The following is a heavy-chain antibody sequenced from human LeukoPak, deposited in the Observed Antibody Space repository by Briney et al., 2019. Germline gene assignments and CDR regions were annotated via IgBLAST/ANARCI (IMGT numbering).Heavy chain of an antibody. CDR3: ARDQGTSTTAPKRKGRFDP. J-gene: IGHJ5*02. Sequence: PGGSLRLSCAASGFTFSSYWMSWVRQAPGKGLEWVANIQQGGSEKYYVDSVKGRFTISRDNAKNSLFLQMNSLRDEDTAVYYCARDQGTSTTAPKRKGRFDPWGQGTLVTVSS. V-gene: IGHV3-7*01. CDR1: GFTFSSYW. D-gene: IGHD1-1*01. CDR2: IQQGGSEK.